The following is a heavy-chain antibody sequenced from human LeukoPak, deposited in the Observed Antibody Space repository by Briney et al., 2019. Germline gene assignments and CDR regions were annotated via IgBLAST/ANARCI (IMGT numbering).Heavy chain of an antibody. V-gene: IGHV4-39*01. CDR2: IYYSGST. CDR1: GGSFSGYY. J-gene: IGHJ3*02. D-gene: IGHD3-10*01. CDR3: ASTAPYYSDI. Sequence: SETLSLTCAVYGGSFSGYYRGWIRQPPGKGLEWIGSIYYSGSTYYNPSLKSRVTISVDTSKNQFSLKLSSVTAADTAVYYCASTAPYYSDIWGQGTMVTVSS.